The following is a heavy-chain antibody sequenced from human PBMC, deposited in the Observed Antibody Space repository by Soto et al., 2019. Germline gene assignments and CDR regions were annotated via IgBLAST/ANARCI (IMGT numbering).Heavy chain of an antibody. CDR2: INPNSGGT. Sequence: GAPVKVSCKASGYTFTGYYMHWVRQAPGQGLEWMGWINPNSGGTNYAQKFQGRVTMTRDTSISTAYMELSRLRSDDTAVYYCARVSPPYYDSSGYYYGSNFQHWGQGTLVTVSS. CDR3: ARVSPPYYDSSGYYYGSNFQH. D-gene: IGHD3-22*01. CDR1: GYTFTGYY. J-gene: IGHJ1*01. V-gene: IGHV1-2*02.